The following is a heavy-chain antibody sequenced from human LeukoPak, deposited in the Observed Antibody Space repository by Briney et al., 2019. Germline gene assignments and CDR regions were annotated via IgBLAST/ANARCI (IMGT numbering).Heavy chain of an antibody. J-gene: IGHJ4*02. CDR2: INPSGGST. CDR1: GYTFTSYY. CDR3: ARARANNYYGSGI. Sequence: GASVKVSCKASGYTFTSYYMHWVRQAPGQGLEWMGIINPSGGSTSYAQKFQSRVTMTRDTSITTAYMELSRLRSDDTAVYYCARARANNYYGSGIWGQGTLVTVSS. V-gene: IGHV1-46*01. D-gene: IGHD3-10*01.